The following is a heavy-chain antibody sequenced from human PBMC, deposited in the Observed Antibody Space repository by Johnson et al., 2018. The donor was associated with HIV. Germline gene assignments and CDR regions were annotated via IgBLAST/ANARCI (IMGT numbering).Heavy chain of an antibody. Sequence: EVQLVESGGGLVQPGGSLRLSCAASGFTVSSNYMSWVRQAPGKGLEWVSVIYSGGSTYYADSVRGRFTISRDNSKNTLYLQMNILRAEDTAVYYCAREGWILDRNAAFEIWGQGRMVTVS. CDR2: IYSGGST. D-gene: IGHD3/OR15-3a*01. J-gene: IGHJ3*02. V-gene: IGHV3-66*01. CDR3: AREGWILDRNAAFEI. CDR1: GFTVSSNY.